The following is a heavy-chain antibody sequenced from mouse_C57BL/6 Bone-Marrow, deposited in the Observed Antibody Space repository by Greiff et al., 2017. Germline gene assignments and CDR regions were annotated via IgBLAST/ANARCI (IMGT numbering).Heavy chain of an antibody. Sequence: EVQVVESGPELVKPGASVKISCKASGYSFTGYYMNWVKQSPEKSLEWIGEINPSTGGTTYNQKFKAKATLTVDKSSSTAYMQLKSLTSEDSAVYNCAITGGYFDVWGTGTTVTVSS. CDR2: INPSTGGT. CDR3: AITGGYFDV. D-gene: IGHD4-1*01. CDR1: GYSFTGYY. J-gene: IGHJ1*03. V-gene: IGHV1-42*01.